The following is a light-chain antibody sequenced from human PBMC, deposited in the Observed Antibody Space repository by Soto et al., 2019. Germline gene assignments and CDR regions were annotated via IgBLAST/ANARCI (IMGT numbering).Light chain of an antibody. Sequence: EIVVTQSPATLSVSPGERATLSCRASQRIATNLDWFQQKRGQAPRLLIYGASTRATGVPARFRGSGSGTEFTLTSSSLQSEDSADYYCQQYHYWWTFGQGNKVEIK. CDR3: QQYHYWWT. CDR2: GAS. V-gene: IGKV3-15*01. CDR1: QRIATN. J-gene: IGKJ1*01.